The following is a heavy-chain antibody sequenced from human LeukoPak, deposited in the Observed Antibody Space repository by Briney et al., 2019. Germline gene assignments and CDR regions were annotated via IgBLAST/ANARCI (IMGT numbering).Heavy chain of an antibody. J-gene: IGHJ3*02. CDR2: MNPNSGNT. CDR3: ARYTWDTHRAFDI. Sequence: ASVNVSCKASGYTFTSYDINWVRQATGQGLEWMGWMNPNSGNTGYAQKLQGRVTMTRNTSISTAYMELSSLRSEDTAVYYCARYTWDTHRAFDIWGQGTMVTVSS. V-gene: IGHV1-8*01. D-gene: IGHD1-26*01. CDR1: GYTFTSYD.